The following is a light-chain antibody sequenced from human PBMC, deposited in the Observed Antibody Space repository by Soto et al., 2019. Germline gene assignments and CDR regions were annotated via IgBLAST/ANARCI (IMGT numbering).Light chain of an antibody. Sequence: QSALTQPASVSGSPGQSITISCTGTSSDVGGYNYVSWYQQYPGKAPKLMIFDVSNRPSGVSDRFSGSKSGDTASLTISGLQAEDEADYYCSSYTGSGTDVFGTGTKVNVL. CDR1: SSDVGGYNY. J-gene: IGLJ1*01. CDR3: SSYTGSGTDV. CDR2: DVS. V-gene: IGLV2-14*01.